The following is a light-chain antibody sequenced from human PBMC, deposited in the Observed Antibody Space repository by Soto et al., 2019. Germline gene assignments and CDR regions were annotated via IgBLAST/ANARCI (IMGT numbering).Light chain of an antibody. Sequence: QSVLPQPPSVSGAPGQRVTIACTGSSSNIGAGYDVHWYQQLPGRAPKLLIYGNTNRPSGVPDRFSGSKSGTSASLAITGLQAEDEADYYCLSFDRSLSVVFGGGTKLTVL. J-gene: IGLJ2*01. CDR3: LSFDRSLSVV. V-gene: IGLV1-40*01. CDR2: GNT. CDR1: SSNIGAGYD.